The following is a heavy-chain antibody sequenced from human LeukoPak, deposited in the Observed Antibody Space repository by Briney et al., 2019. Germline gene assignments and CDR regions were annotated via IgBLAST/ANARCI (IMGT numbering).Heavy chain of an antibody. J-gene: IGHJ4*02. V-gene: IGHV4-34*01. CDR2: INHSGST. CDR3: ARHRAAAGYAPDY. D-gene: IGHD6-13*01. Sequence: PSETLSLTCAVYGGSFSGYYWSWIRQPPGKGLEWIGEINHSGSTNYNPSLKSRVTISVDTSKNQFSLKLSSVTAADTAVYYCARHRAAAGYAPDYWGQGTLVTVSS. CDR1: GGSFSGYY.